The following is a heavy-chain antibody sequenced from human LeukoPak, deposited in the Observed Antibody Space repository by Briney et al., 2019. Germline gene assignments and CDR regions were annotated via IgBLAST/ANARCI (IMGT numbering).Heavy chain of an antibody. D-gene: IGHD4-17*01. CDR3: ARANDYGCSY. Sequence: ASVKVSCKASGYTFIGYYMHWVRQAPGQGLEWMGWINPNNGGTNYAQKFQGRVTMTRDTSISTAYMELSRLRSDDTAVYYCARANDYGCSYWGQGTLVTVSS. J-gene: IGHJ4*02. V-gene: IGHV1-2*02. CDR2: INPNNGGT. CDR1: GYTFIGYY.